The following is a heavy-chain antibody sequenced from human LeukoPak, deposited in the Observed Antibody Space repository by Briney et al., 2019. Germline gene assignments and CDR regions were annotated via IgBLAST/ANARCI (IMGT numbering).Heavy chain of an antibody. D-gene: IGHD3-10*01. CDR3: ARSYYGSGSYYNPFDY. J-gene: IGHJ4*02. Sequence: ASVKASCKASGYTFTSYDINWVRQATGQGLEWMGWMNPNSGNTGYAQKFQGRVTMTRNTSISTAYMELSSLRSEDTAVYYCARSYYGSGSYYNPFDYWGQGTLVTVSS. CDR2: MNPNSGNT. V-gene: IGHV1-8*01. CDR1: GYTFTSYD.